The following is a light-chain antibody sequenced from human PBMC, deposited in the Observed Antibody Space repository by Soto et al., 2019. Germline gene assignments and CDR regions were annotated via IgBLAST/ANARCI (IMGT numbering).Light chain of an antibody. V-gene: IGKV1-5*03. CDR2: KAS. CDR3: QHYKSYSEA. J-gene: IGKJ1*01. CDR1: QAIXSW. Sequence: IQLTQCASRLSGSVGERVTIACRARQAIXSWFAWYQQKPGKAPKILXYKASTLNSGGPSRFSGSGSATAFTLPISSLHPADFATYYFQHYKSYSEAFGQGTKVDI.